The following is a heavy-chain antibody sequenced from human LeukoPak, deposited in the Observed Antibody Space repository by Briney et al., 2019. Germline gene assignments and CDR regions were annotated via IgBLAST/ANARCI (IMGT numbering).Heavy chain of an antibody. CDR3: AREGGFYRPLDY. CDR1: GGSLSSTNW. J-gene: IGHJ4*02. CDR2: VHLDGRT. D-gene: IGHD6-25*01. V-gene: IGHV4-4*02. Sequence: SETLSLTCGVSGGSLSSTNWWTWIRQPPGKGLEWIGEVHLDGRTNFNPSLKSRLTMSVDLSENHVSLKLTSVTAADTAVYYCAREGGFYRPLDYSGQGTLVTGSS.